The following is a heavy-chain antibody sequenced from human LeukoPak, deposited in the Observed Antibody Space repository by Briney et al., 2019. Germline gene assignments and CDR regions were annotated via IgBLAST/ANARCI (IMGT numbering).Heavy chain of an antibody. Sequence: GESLKISCKGSGYSFTSYWISWVRQMPGKGLEWMGRNDPSDSYTNYSPSFQGHVTISADKSISTAYLQWSSLKASDTAMYYCARHPRIVVVPAAPVGMDVWGKGTTVTVSS. CDR1: GYSFTSYW. CDR2: NDPSDSYT. CDR3: ARHPRIVVVPAAPVGMDV. D-gene: IGHD2-2*01. J-gene: IGHJ6*04. V-gene: IGHV5-10-1*01.